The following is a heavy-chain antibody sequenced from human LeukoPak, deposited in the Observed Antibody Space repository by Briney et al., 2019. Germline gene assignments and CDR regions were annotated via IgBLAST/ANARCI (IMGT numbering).Heavy chain of an antibody. Sequence: GGSLRLSCAASGFTFSSYAMHWVRQAPGKGLEWVAVISYDGSNKYYADSVKGRFTISRDNSKNTLYLQMNSLRAEDTAVYYCATQGLNYGDSFDYWGQGTLVTVSS. CDR3: ATQGLNYGDSFDY. V-gene: IGHV3-30-3*01. CDR1: GFTFSSYA. CDR2: ISYDGSNK. J-gene: IGHJ4*02. D-gene: IGHD4-17*01.